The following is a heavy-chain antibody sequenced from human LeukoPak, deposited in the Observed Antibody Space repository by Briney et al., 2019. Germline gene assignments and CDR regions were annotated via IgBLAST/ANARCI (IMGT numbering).Heavy chain of an antibody. D-gene: IGHD2-21*02. J-gene: IGHJ4*02. V-gene: IGHV1-69*01. Sequence: SVKVSCKASGGTFSSYAISWVRQAPGQGLEWTGGIIPIFGTANYAQKFQGRVTITADESTSTAYMELSSLRSEDTAVYYCASPNPAYCGGDCYSQIRLLVQFDYWGQGTLDTVSS. CDR1: GGTFSSYA. CDR2: IIPIFGTA. CDR3: ASPNPAYCGGDCYSQIRLLVQFDY.